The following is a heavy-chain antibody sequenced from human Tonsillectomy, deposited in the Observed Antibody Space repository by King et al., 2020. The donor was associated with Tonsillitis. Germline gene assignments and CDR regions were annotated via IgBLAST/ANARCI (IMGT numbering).Heavy chain of an antibody. CDR1: GFTFSLYS. J-gene: IGHJ4*02. Sequence: VQLVESGGDLGQPGGSLRLSCAASGFTFSLYSMNWVRQAPGKGLEWVSYISNSGSTIFYADSVKGRFTISRDNAKNSLYLQMNSLRAEDTAVYYCSSFNFAAHLDYWGQGTLVTASS. CDR3: SSFNFAAHLDY. V-gene: IGHV3-48*01. D-gene: IGHD1-1*01. CDR2: ISNSGSTI.